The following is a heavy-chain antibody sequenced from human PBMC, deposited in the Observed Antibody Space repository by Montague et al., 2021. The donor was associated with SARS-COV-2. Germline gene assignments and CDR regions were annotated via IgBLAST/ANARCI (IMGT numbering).Heavy chain of an antibody. D-gene: IGHD4-17*01. CDR3: ARTRGDGHPVDV. J-gene: IGHJ4*03. Sequence: SETLSLTCTVYGGSISSNFWSWIRQPPGKGLEWIGYVNYSGSTNYNPSLKSRVTISVDTSKKQFSLQLSSVTAADTAVYYCARTRGDGHPVDVWGQGTLVTVSS. CDR2: VNYSGST. V-gene: IGHV4-59*01. CDR1: GGSISSNF.